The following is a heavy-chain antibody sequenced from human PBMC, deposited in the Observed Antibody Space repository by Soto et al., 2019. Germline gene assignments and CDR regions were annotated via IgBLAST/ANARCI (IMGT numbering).Heavy chain of an antibody. CDR3: ARIKQLGRYYYYGMDV. V-gene: IGHV5-10-1*01. D-gene: IGHD6-6*01. CDR1: GYSFTSYW. CDR2: IDPSDSYT. J-gene: IGHJ6*02. Sequence: LGESLKISCKGSGYSFTSYWISWVRQMPGKGLEWMGRIDPSDSYTNYSPSFQGHVTISADKSISTAYLQWSSLKASDTAMYYCARIKQLGRYYYYGMDVWGQGTTVTVSS.